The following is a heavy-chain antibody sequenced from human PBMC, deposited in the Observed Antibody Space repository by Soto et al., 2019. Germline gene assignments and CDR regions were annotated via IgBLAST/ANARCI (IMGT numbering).Heavy chain of an antibody. Sequence: SETLSLTCAVSGGSISSSNWWSWVRQPPGKGLEWIGEIYHSGSTNYNPSLKSRVTISVDKSKNQFSLKLSSVTAADTAVYYCATLPASGSFRFGYWGQGTLVTVSS. CDR2: IYHSGST. CDR3: ATLPASGSFRFGY. D-gene: IGHD1-26*01. V-gene: IGHV4-4*02. J-gene: IGHJ4*02. CDR1: GGSISSSNW.